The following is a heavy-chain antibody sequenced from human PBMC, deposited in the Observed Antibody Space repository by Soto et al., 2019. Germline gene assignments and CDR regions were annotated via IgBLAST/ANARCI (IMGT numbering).Heavy chain of an antibody. J-gene: IGHJ4*02. CDR3: ARGRYGVY. CDR1: GYDFTTYG. D-gene: IGHD3-10*01. CDR2: ISAHNGNT. V-gene: IGHV1-18*01. Sequence: GASVKVSCKGSGYDFTTYGITWVRQAPGQGLEWMAWISAHNGNTNYAPNLQGRVTVTRDTSTSTAYIELRSLRSDDTAVYYCARGRYGVYRRQGALVSVSS.